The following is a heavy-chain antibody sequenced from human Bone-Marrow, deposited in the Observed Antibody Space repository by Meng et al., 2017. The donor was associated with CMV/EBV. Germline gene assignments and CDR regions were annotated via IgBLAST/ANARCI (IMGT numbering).Heavy chain of an antibody. J-gene: IGHJ2*01. Sequence: GESLKISCAASGFTFSSYWMSWVRQAPGKGLEWVANIKQDGSEKYYVDSVKGRFTISRDNAKNSVYLQMNSLRAEDTAVYYCAREASWYFDLWGRGTLVTVSS. V-gene: IGHV3-7*01. CDR3: AREASWYFDL. CDR2: IKQDGSEK. CDR1: GFTFSSYW.